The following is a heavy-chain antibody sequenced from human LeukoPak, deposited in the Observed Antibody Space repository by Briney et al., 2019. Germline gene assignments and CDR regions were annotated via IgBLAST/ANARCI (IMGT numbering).Heavy chain of an antibody. CDR3: ARTTTPHYYGSGSYALGY. Sequence: GRSLRLSCAASGFTFGTYAMHWVRQGPGKGLEWVAVISYDGSNKYYADSVKGRFTISRDNSKNTLYLQMSSLSAEDTAVYYCARTTTPHYYGSGSYALGYWGQGTLVTVPS. CDR2: ISYDGSNK. J-gene: IGHJ4*02. CDR1: GFTFGTYA. V-gene: IGHV3-30-3*01. D-gene: IGHD3-10*01.